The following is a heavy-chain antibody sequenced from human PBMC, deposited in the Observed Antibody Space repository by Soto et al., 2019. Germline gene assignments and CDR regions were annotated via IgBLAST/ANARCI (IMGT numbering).Heavy chain of an antibody. CDR1: GGSFSGYY. D-gene: IGHD3-22*01. CDR2: INHSGST. J-gene: IGHJ4*02. CDR3: ARSGYYYPFDY. V-gene: IGHV4-34*01. Sequence: SETLSLTCAVYGGSFSGYYWSWIRQPPGKGLEWIGEINHSGSTNYNPSLKSRVTISVDTSKNQFSLKLSSVTAADTAVHYCARSGYYYPFDYWGQGTLVTVSS.